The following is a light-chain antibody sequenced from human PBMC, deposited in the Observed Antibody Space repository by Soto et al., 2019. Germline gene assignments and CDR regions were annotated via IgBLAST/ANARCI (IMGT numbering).Light chain of an antibody. Sequence: EIVLTQSPGTLSLSPGERATLSCRASQSVSSNYLAWYQQKPGQTPRLLIYGASSRATGIPDRFSGSWSGTDFALTISRLEPEDLAVYYCQQYGSSPYTFGQGTKLEIK. CDR3: QQYGSSPYT. J-gene: IGKJ2*01. CDR1: QSVSSNY. CDR2: GAS. V-gene: IGKV3-20*01.